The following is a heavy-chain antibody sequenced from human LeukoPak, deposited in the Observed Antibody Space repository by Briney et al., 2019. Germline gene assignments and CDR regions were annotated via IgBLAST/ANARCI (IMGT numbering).Heavy chain of an antibody. D-gene: IGHD6-25*01. CDR1: GYTFTSYY. Sequence: ASVKVSCKASGYTFTSYYMHWVRQAPGQGLEWMGIINPSGGSTSYAQKFQGRVTMTRDMSTSTVYMELSSLRSDDTAVYYCARELSDRLVGDNWFDPWGQGTLVTVSS. CDR3: ARELSDRLVGDNWFDP. V-gene: IGHV1-46*01. J-gene: IGHJ5*02. CDR2: INPSGGST.